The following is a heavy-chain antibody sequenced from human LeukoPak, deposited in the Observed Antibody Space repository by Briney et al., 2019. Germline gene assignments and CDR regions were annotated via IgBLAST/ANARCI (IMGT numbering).Heavy chain of an antibody. Sequence: SETLSLTCAVYGGSFSGYYWSWIRQPPGKGLEWIGNIYHSGSTYYNPSLKSRVTISVDTSKNQFSLRLSSVTAADTAVYYCARYHSAYSGYDYFDYWGQGTLVTVSS. J-gene: IGHJ4*02. CDR2: IYHSGST. CDR3: ARYHSAYSGYDYFDY. D-gene: IGHD5-12*01. V-gene: IGHV4-34*09. CDR1: GGSFSGYY.